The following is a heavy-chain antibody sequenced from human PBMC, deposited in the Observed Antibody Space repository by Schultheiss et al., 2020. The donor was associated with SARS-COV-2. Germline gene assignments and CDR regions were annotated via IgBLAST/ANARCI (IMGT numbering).Heavy chain of an antibody. CDR3: ARVLGPPHYGDPYWYFDL. J-gene: IGHJ2*01. Sequence: ASVKVSCKASGYTFTSYAMHWVRQAPGQRLEWMGWMNPNSGNTGYAQKFQGRVTITRNTSISTAYMELSSLRSEDMAVYYCARVLGPPHYGDPYWYFDLWGRGTLVTAPQ. CDR1: GYTFTSYA. CDR2: MNPNSGNT. V-gene: IGHV1-8*03. D-gene: IGHD4-17*01.